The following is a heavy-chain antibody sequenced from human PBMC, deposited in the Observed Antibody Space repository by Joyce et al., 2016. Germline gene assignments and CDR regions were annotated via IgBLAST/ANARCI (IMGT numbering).Heavy chain of an antibody. V-gene: IGHV2-5*01. Sequence: QVTLKESGPTLVKPTQTLTLTCTFSGFALSTGGVGVAWFRQPPGQALEWLAVIYWNDEKLYRPSLKNRLTITKDTSKNQVVLTMTNMDPVDTATHYCARRAAWDTARFDPWGQGTLVTVSS. D-gene: IGHD5-18*01. CDR1: GFALSTGGVG. J-gene: IGHJ5*02. CDR2: IYWNDEK. CDR3: ARRAAWDTARFDP.